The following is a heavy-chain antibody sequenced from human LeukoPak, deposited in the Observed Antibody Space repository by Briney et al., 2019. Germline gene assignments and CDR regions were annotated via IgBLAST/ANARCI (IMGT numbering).Heavy chain of an antibody. CDR3: ARRVGGYSGPPPTVDY. V-gene: IGHV4-39*01. J-gene: IGHJ4*02. D-gene: IGHD5-12*01. Sequence: PSETLSLTCTVSGGSISSDSYYWGWIRQPPGKGLEWIGSIYYSGSTYYNPSLKSRVTISVDTSKNQFSQKLSSLTAADTAVYYCARRVGGYSGPPPTVDYWGQGTLVTVSS. CDR2: IYYSGST. CDR1: GGSISSDSYY.